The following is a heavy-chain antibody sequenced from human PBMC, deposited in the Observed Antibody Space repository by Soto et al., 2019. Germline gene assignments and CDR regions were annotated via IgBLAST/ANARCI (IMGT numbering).Heavy chain of an antibody. V-gene: IGHV3-48*02. CDR2: IRSSSASI. Sequence: PGGSLRLSCAASGFIFRSYSMAWVRQAPGKGLEWVSYIRSSSASIYYADSVKGRFTISRDNAKNSLYLQMNSPRDEDTAVYYCARAGRIVVVPSSLPSPSGMDVWGQGTTVTVSS. CDR1: GFIFRSYS. J-gene: IGHJ6*02. D-gene: IGHD3-22*01. CDR3: ARAGRIVVVPSSLPSPSGMDV.